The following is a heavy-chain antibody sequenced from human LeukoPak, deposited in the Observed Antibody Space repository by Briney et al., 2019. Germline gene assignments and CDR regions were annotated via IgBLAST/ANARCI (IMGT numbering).Heavy chain of an antibody. CDR3: ARDSELKVGGSFDY. CDR2: ISSSSSYI. V-gene: IGHV3-21*01. Sequence: GGSLRLSCAASGFTFSSYSMNWVRQAPGKGLEWVSSISSSSSYIYYADSVKGRFTVSRDSSKNTMYLQMNSLRAEDTAVYYCARDSELKVGGSFDYWGQGTLVTVSS. D-gene: IGHD3-16*01. CDR1: GFTFSSYS. J-gene: IGHJ4*02.